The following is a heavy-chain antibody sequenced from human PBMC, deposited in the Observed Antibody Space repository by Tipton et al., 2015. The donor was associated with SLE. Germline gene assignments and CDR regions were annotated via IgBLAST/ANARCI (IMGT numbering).Heavy chain of an antibody. CDR2: IYTSGST. Sequence: TLSLICTVSGGSISSGSYYWSWIRQPAGKGLEWIGRIYTSGSTNYNPSLKSRVTISVDTTKNQFSLKLSSVTAADTAVYYCARGRIAVAGNLFDYWGQGTLVAVSS. D-gene: IGHD6-19*01. CDR3: ARGRIAVAGNLFDY. V-gene: IGHV4-61*02. CDR1: GGSISSGSYY. J-gene: IGHJ4*02.